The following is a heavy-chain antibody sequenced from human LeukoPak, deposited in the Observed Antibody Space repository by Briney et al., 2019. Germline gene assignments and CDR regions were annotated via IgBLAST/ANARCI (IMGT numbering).Heavy chain of an antibody. CDR1: GGFISSYY. CDR3: AREGYYYDSSGYYSLFDY. D-gene: IGHD3-22*01. V-gene: IGHV4-4*07. J-gene: IGHJ4*02. CDR2: NYTSGST. Sequence: SETLSLTCTVSGGFISSYYWSWLRQPAGKGLEWIGRNYTSGSTNYNPSLKSRVTMSVDTSKNQFSLKLSSVTAADTAVYYCAREGYYYDSSGYYSLFDYWGQGTLVTVSS.